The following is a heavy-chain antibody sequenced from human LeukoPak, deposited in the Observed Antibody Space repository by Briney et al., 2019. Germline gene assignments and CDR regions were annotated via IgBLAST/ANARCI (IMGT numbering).Heavy chain of an antibody. J-gene: IGHJ6*03. CDR3: ASLGDSSGYYYYYCMDV. Sequence: SEALPLTCTVSGGSISSSTYYWGWIRQPPGKGLEWIGSIYYSGSTYYNPSLKSRVTISVDTSKNQFSLKLSSVTAADTAVYYCASLGDSSGYYYYYCMDVWGKGTTVTVSS. V-gene: IGHV4-39*01. CDR1: GGSISSSTYY. CDR2: IYYSGST. D-gene: IGHD3-22*01.